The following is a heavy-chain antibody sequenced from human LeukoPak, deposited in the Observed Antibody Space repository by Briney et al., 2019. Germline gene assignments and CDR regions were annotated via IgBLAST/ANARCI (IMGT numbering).Heavy chain of an antibody. CDR3: ARASTYYYDSSGPLGAFDI. J-gene: IGHJ3*02. D-gene: IGHD3-22*01. CDR2: IYSGGST. CDR1: GFTVSSNY. Sequence: GGSLRLSCAASGFTVSSNYMSWVRQAPGKGLEWVSVIYSGGSTYYADSVKGRFTISRDNSKNTLYLQMNGLRAEDTAVYYCARASTYYYDSSGPLGAFDIWGQGTMVTVSS. V-gene: IGHV3-66*01.